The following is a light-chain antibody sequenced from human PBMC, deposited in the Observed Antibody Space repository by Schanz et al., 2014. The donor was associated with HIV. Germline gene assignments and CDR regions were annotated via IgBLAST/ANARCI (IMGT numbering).Light chain of an antibody. CDR1: QSLGGS. Sequence: ETVLTQSPGSLSLSPGERATLSCRASQSLGGSQLAWYQHKPGQAPRLLIYGASNRATGIPDRFSGSGSGTEFTLTISSLQSEDFAVYYCQQYNNWPLYTFGQGTKLEIK. V-gene: IGKV3D-15*01. J-gene: IGKJ2*01. CDR3: QQYNNWPLYT. CDR2: GAS.